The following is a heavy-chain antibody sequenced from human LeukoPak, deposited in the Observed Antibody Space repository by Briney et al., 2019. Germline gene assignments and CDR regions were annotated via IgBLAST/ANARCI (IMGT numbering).Heavy chain of an antibody. V-gene: IGHV3-43D*03. CDR2: VSYNGRST. CDR1: GFTFDDYA. J-gene: IGHJ4*02. Sequence: GGSLRLSCAASGFTFDDYAMRWVRQAPGKGLEWVSLVSYNGRSTHYADSVKGRFTISRDNSKKSLYLQMNSLGPDDTALYYCAKEFSVSGSFDYWGQGTLVSVSS. D-gene: IGHD3-10*01. CDR3: AKEFSVSGSFDY.